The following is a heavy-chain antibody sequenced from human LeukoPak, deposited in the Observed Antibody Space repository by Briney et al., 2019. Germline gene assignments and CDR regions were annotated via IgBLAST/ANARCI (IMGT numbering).Heavy chain of an antibody. D-gene: IGHD3/OR15-3a*01. J-gene: IGHJ3*02. CDR2: ISGSGGST. CDR3: ARDMIFGVVTPPAFDI. V-gene: IGHV3-23*01. Sequence: GGSLRLSCAASGFTFSSYAMSWVRQAPGKGLEWVSAISGSGGSTYYADSVKGRFTISRDNAKNSLYLQMNSLRAEDTAVYYCARDMIFGVVTPPAFDIWGQGTMVTVSS. CDR1: GFTFSSYA.